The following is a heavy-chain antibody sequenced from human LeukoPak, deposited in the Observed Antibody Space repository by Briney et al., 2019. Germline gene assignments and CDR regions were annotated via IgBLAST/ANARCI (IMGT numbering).Heavy chain of an antibody. CDR3: ARVGGASIVAIPTSYFDY. D-gene: IGHD5-12*01. J-gene: IGHJ4*02. CDR1: GFTFSSYG. V-gene: IGHV3-30*02. CDR2: IRYDGSNK. Sequence: PGGSLRLSCAASGFTFSSYGMHWVRQAPGKGLEWVAFIRYDGSNKYYADSVRGRFTVSRDNSKNTLYLQMNSLRAEDTAIFYCARVGGASIVAIPTSYFDYWGQGTLVTVSS.